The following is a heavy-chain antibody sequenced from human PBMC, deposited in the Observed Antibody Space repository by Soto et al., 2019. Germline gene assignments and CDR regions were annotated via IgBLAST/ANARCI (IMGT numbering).Heavy chain of an antibody. CDR1: GFTFSSYA. Sequence: EVQLVESGGGLVQPGGSLRLSCAASGFTFSSYAMHWVRQAPGKGLDLVSAISGNAGSTFYANSVRGRFTISRDNSKNTLYLQRGSLRTGDMAVYYCGRHRCTNGVFCERSDYWGQGSLVTVSS. J-gene: IGHJ4*02. V-gene: IGHV3-64*01. CDR2: ISGNAGST. D-gene: IGHD2-8*01. CDR3: GRHRCTNGVFCERSDY.